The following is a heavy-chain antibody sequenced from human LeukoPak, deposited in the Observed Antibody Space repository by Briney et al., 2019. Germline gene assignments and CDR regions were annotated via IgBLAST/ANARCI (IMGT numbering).Heavy chain of an antibody. CDR2: ISGYNGNT. D-gene: IGHD3-10*01. V-gene: IGHV1-18*01. Sequence: ASVKVSCKASGYTFARYGISWVQQAPGQGLEWMGWISGYNGNTKYVEKFQGRVTMTTDTSTSTADMELRSLRSDDTAVYYCARGQANRLVWFGELLSNINPFDYWGQGSLVTVSS. CDR3: ARGQANRLVWFGELLSNINPFDY. CDR1: GYTFARYG. J-gene: IGHJ4*02.